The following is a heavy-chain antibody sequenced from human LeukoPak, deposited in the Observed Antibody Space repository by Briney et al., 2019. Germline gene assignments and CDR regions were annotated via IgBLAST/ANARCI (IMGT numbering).Heavy chain of an antibody. V-gene: IGHV3-23*01. D-gene: IGHD3-22*01. J-gene: IGHJ4*02. CDR2: ISGSGGST. CDR3: ARGYDSGYYPPHLDY. Sequence: HPGGSLRLSCAASGFTFRSHDMSWVRQAPGKGLEWVSGISGSGGSTFYVDSVKGRFTISRDNSKNTLYLQMNGLRDADTAVYYCARGYDSGYYPPHLDYWGQGTLVTVSS. CDR1: GFTFRSHD.